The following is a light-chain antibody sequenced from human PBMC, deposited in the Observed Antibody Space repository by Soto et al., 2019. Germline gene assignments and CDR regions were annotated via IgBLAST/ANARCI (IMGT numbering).Light chain of an antibody. CDR1: QSLVHSDGNTS. CDR2: KIS. V-gene: IGKV2-24*01. J-gene: IGKJ3*01. CDR3: MQTTQFPLT. Sequence: DIVMTQTPPSSPVTLGQPASISCRTSQSLVHSDGNTSLSWLQRRPGHPPRLLLDKISNRFSGVPARWSGNGAGTDFTLDISSVEAEDVGIYYCMQTTQFPLTFGPGTRLDI.